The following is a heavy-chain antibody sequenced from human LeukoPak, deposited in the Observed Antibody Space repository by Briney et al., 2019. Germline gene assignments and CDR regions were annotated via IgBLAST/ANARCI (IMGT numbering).Heavy chain of an antibody. V-gene: IGHV3-23*01. D-gene: IGHD2-2*01. CDR1: GFSFSNYA. CDR3: AKLMPRVDCSRTSCYGFDY. J-gene: IGHJ4*02. CDR2: ITGVAGGGHT. Sequence: GGSLRLSCAASGFSFSNYAMTWVRQAPGKGLEWVSAITGVAGGGHTYYADSVKGRFTISRDNSKNTMHLQMNSLRPEDTAVYYCAKLMPRVDCSRTSCYGFDYWGQGALVTVS.